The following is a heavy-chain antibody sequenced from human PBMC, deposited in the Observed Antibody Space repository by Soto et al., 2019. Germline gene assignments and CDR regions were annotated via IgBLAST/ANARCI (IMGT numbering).Heavy chain of an antibody. J-gene: IGHJ4*02. CDR2: IYYSGST. CDR1: GGSISGSSYY. V-gene: IGHV4-39*07. D-gene: IGHD6-13*01. CDR3: AGGGGSSWYYGKGSFDY. Sequence: SETLSLTCTVSGGSISGSSYYWGWIRQPPGKGLEWIGSIYYSGSTYYNPSLKSRVTISVDTSKNQFSLKLSSVTAADTAVYYCAGGGGSSWYYGKGSFDYWGQGTLVTVSS.